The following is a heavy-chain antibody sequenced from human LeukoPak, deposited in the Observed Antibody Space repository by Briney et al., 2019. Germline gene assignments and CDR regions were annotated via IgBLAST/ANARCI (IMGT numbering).Heavy chain of an antibody. CDR1: GYTFTSYD. D-gene: IGHD6-19*01. Sequence: ASVKVSCKASGYTFTSYDINWVRQATGQGLEWMGWMNPNSGNTGYAQRFQGRVTMTRNTSISTAYMELSSLRSEDTAVYYCARPQQLAETGYSSGWYVRDYFDYWGQGTLVTVSS. J-gene: IGHJ4*02. CDR3: ARPQQLAETGYSSGWYVRDYFDY. CDR2: MNPNSGNT. V-gene: IGHV1-8*01.